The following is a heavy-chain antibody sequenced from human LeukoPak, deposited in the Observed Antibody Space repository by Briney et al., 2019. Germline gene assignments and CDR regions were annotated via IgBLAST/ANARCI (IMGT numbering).Heavy chain of an antibody. J-gene: IGHJ4*02. Sequence: GRSLRLSCAASGFTFSSYGMHWVRQAPGKGLEWVAVISYDGSNKYYADSVKGRFTISRDNSKNTLYLQTNSLRAEDTAVYYCAKDPIPYSSGLYYFDYWGQGTLVTVSS. CDR2: ISYDGSNK. V-gene: IGHV3-30*18. CDR1: GFTFSSYG. D-gene: IGHD6-19*01. CDR3: AKDPIPYSSGLYYFDY.